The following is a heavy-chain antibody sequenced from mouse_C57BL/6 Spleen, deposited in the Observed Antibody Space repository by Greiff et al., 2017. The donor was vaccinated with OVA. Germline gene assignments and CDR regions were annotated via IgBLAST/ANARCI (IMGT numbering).Heavy chain of an antibody. V-gene: IGHV5-4*01. CDR2: ISDGGSYT. CDR1: GFTFSSYA. J-gene: IGHJ2*01. Sequence: EVKLMESGGGLVKPGGSLKLSCAASGFTFSSYAMSWVRQTPEKRLEWVATISDGGSYTYYPDNVKGRFTISRDNAKNNLYLQMSHLKSEDTAMYYCTREADCYGSEEYYFDYWGQGTTLTVSS. D-gene: IGHD1-1*01. CDR3: TREADCYGSEEYYFDY.